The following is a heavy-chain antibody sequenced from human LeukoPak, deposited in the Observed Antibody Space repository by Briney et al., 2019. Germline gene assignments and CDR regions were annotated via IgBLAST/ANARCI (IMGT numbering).Heavy chain of an antibody. V-gene: IGHV1-2*02. Sequence: GASVKVSRKASGYTFTGYYLHWVRQAPGQGLEWMGWINSTSGGTNYAQKFQDRVTMTRDTSINTAYMELSRLTSGDTAVYYCARLVGLSTTASYWGQGTLVIVSS. CDR3: ARLVGLSTTASY. CDR2: INSTSGGT. D-gene: IGHD5/OR15-5a*01. CDR1: GYTFTGYY. J-gene: IGHJ4*02.